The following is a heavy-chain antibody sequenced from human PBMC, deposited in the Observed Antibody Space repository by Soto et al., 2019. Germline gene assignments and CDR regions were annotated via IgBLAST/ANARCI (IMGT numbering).Heavy chain of an antibody. CDR2: ISRSGGST. CDR1: GFTFSTYA. V-gene: IGHV3-23*01. D-gene: IGHD6-13*01. J-gene: IGHJ4*02. Sequence: GGSLRLSCAASGFTFSTYAMSWVRQAPGKGLEWVSDISRSGGSTYYADSVKGRFTISRDNSKNTLYVQMNSLRAEDTAVYYCEKLSSTINDIAAAGPDYWGQGTLVTVSS. CDR3: EKLSSTINDIAAAGPDY.